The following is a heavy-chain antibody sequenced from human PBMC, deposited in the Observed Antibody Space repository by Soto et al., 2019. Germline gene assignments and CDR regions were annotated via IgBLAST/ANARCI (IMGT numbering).Heavy chain of an antibody. V-gene: IGHV3-48*01. Sequence: DVQLVESGGGLVQPGGSLRLSCAASGFTFSSYSMNWVRQATGKGLEWVSYISGSSSMIYYADSVKGRFTISRDNAKNSLYLQMNSLRAEDTAVYYCARDLNPRQEMLYALLGYWGQGTLVTVSS. CDR1: GFTFSSYS. J-gene: IGHJ4*02. CDR2: ISGSSSMI. D-gene: IGHD2-8*01. CDR3: ARDLNPRQEMLYALLGY.